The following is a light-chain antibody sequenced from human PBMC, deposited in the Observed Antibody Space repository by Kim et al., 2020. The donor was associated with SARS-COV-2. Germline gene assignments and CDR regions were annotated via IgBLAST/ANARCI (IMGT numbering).Light chain of an antibody. CDR2: EAT. CDR3: QQYGSSPIT. Sequence: SPGERATLSCGASQSVSSSYLAYYQQSPGLPPRLLYYEATSRATGIPNFFSGGGSRTDFTLTSSRLEAEDLVVYCCQQYGSSPITFGRGTRVEIK. CDR1: QSVSSSY. J-gene: IGKJ5*01. V-gene: IGKV3D-20*01.